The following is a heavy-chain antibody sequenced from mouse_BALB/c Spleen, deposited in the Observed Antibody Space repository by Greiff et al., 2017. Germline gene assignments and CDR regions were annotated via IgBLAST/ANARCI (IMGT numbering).Heavy chain of an antibody. J-gene: IGHJ2*01. CDR3: ARASITTAKGY. V-gene: IGHV1-7*01. CDR2: INPSTGYT. D-gene: IGHD1-2*01. CDR1: GYTFTSYW. Sequence: QVQLKQSGAELAKPGASVKMSCKASGYTFTSYWMHWVKQRPGQGLEWIGYINPSTGYTEYNQKFKDKATLTADKSSSTAYMQLSSLTSEDSAVYYFARASITTAKGYWGQGTTLTVSS.